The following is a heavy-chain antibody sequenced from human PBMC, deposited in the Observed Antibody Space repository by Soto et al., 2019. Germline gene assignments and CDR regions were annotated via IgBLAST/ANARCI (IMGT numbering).Heavy chain of an antibody. CDR2: IMPIFRTP. D-gene: IGHD3-3*02. CDR1: GGTFSTSA. CDR3: ARDKDRQQLGGKYYYMLDV. V-gene: IGHV1-69*13. J-gene: IGHJ6*02. Sequence: QVQLEQSGAEVKKPGSSVKVSCKASGGTFSTSAISRVRQAPGQGLEWMGGIMPIFRTPDYAQKFQGRVTITADESTSTAYMELSGLRSDDTAVYYCARDKDRQQLGGKYYYMLDVWGQGTTVTVSS.